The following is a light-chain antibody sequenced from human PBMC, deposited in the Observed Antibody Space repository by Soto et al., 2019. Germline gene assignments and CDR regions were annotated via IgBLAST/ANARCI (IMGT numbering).Light chain of an antibody. Sequence: QSALTQPASVSGPPRQSITISCTGTARDVGRYNLVSWYQQHPGKAPKLMIYEASKRPSGISSRFSGSKSDNTAYLTISGLQADDEADYYCCSYAGSSTVVFGGGTKLTVL. CDR3: CSYAGSSTVV. CDR1: ARDVGRYNL. J-gene: IGLJ2*01. CDR2: EAS. V-gene: IGLV2-23*01.